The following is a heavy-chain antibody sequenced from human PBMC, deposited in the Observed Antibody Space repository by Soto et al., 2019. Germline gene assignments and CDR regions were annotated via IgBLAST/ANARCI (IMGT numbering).Heavy chain of an antibody. D-gene: IGHD4-17*01. V-gene: IGHV4-59*08. CDR1: GGSISSYY. Sequence: QVQLQESGPGLVKPSETLSLTCTVSGGSISSYYWSWIRQPPGKGLEWIGYIYYSGSTNYNPSLKSRVTISVDTSKNPFSLKLSSVTAADTAVYYCARYAYGDYGGYFDYWGQGTLVTVSS. CDR3: ARYAYGDYGGYFDY. CDR2: IYYSGST. J-gene: IGHJ4*02.